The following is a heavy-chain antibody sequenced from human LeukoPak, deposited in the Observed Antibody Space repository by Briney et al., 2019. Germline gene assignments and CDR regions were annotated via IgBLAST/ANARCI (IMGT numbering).Heavy chain of an antibody. CDR2: ISSSSSYI. V-gene: IGHV3-21*01. CDR3: ARESEPYDSSGYSDY. D-gene: IGHD3-22*01. CDR1: GFTFSSYS. J-gene: IGHJ4*02. Sequence: PGGSLRLSCAASGFTFSSYSMNWVRQAPGKGLEWVSSISSSSSYIYYADSVKGRFTISRDNAKNSLYLQMNSLRAEDTAVYYCARESEPYDSSGYSDYWGQGTLVTVSS.